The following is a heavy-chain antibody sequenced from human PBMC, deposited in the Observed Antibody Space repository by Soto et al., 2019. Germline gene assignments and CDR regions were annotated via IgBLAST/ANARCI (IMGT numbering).Heavy chain of an antibody. CDR3: ASRRSSGWLLPFDY. Sequence: EVQLLESGGGLVQPGGSLRLYCAASGFTFSTYAMSWVRQAPGKGLEWVSGISGSGARTYYADSVKGRFTISRDNSKNTLYRQMDSLRAGDTALFYCASRRSSGWLLPFDYWGQGTLVTVSS. V-gene: IGHV3-23*01. J-gene: IGHJ4*02. CDR1: GFTFSTYA. D-gene: IGHD6-19*01. CDR2: ISGSGART.